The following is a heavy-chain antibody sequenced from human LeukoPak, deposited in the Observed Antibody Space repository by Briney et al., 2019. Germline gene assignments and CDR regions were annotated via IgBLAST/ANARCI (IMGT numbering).Heavy chain of an antibody. D-gene: IGHD3-22*01. CDR1: GESFSGYY. CDR3: ARFYYDSSGYRLEYYFDY. V-gene: IGHV4-34*01. CDR2: INHSGST. Sequence: SETLSLTCAVYGESFSGYYWSWIRQPPGKGLEWVGEINHSGSTNYNPSLKSRVTISVDTSKNQFSLKLSSVTAADTAVYYCARFYYDSSGYRLEYYFDYWGQGTLVTVSS. J-gene: IGHJ4*02.